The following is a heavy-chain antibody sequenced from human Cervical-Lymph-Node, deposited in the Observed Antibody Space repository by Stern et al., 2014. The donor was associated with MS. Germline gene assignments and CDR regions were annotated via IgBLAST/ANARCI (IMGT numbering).Heavy chain of an antibody. J-gene: IGHJ4*02. CDR1: GYTFTSNW. CDR2: IYPSDSDT. Sequence: VKLGQSGPEVKKPGESLKISCKGSGYTFTSNWIGWVRPMPGKGLECMGIIYPSDSDTRYSPYFQGQVTISADKSISTAYLQWNSLKASDTAMYYCARGRNYDFWRGYSDQFSFDSWGQGTLVTISS. CDR3: ARGRNYDFWRGYSDQFSFDS. V-gene: IGHV5-51*03. D-gene: IGHD3-3*01.